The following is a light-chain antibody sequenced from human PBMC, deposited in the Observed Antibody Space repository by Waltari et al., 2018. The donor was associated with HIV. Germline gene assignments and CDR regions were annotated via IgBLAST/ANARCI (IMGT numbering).Light chain of an antibody. CDR2: AAS. J-gene: IGKJ4*01. Sequence: DLRLTQSPSFLSASVGDRVTITCRASQGINNFLAWYQQKPGEAPKLLMYAASTLPRGVPSTFSGSGSGTEFTLTINALQPEDFATYYCQQFYAFPLTFGGGTTVE. CDR1: QGINNF. V-gene: IGKV1-9*01. CDR3: QQFYAFPLT.